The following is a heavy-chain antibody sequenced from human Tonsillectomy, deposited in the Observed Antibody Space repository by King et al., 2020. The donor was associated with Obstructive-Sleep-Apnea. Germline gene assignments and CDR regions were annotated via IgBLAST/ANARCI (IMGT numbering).Heavy chain of an antibody. CDR2: IYYSGST. J-gene: IGHJ6*02. V-gene: IGHV4-30-4*01. CDR3: ARARVAGYSSNWYEARDYYSGMDV. D-gene: IGHD6-13*01. CDR1: GGSISSGDHY. Sequence: QVQLQESGPGLVKPSQTLSLTCTVSGGSISSGDHYWNWIRQPPGKGLEWIGYIYYSGSTYYNPSLKSRVTISVDTSKNQFSLKLSSVTAADTAVYYCARARVAGYSSNWYEARDYYSGMDVWGQGTTVTVSS.